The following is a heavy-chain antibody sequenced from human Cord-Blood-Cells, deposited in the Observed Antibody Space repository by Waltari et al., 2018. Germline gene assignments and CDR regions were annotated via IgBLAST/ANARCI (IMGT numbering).Heavy chain of an antibody. CDR2: IYHSGST. CDR1: GGSISSSNW. D-gene: IGHD2-2*01. J-gene: IGHJ6*02. Sequence: QVQLQESGPGLVKPSGTLSLTCAVSGGSISSSNWWSWVRRPPGKGLEWIGEIYHSGSTNYNPSLKSRVTISVDKSKNQFSLKLSSVTAADTAVYYCARYAARYCSSTSCYYYYGMDVWGQGTTVTVSS. CDR3: ARYAARYCSSTSCYYYYGMDV. V-gene: IGHV4-4*02.